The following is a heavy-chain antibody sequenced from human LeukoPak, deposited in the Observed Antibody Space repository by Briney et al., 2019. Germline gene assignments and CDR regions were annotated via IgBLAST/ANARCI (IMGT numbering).Heavy chain of an antibody. CDR2: IIPIFGTA. D-gene: IGHD3-22*01. J-gene: IGHJ4*02. CDR1: GGTFSSYA. V-gene: IGHV1-69*06. CDR3: ASAHYYDSSGYSDY. Sequence: SVKVSCKASGGTFSSYAISWVRQAPGQGLEWMGGIIPIFGTANYAQKFQGRVTITADKSTSTAYMELSSLRSEDTAVYYCASAHYYDSSGYSDYWGQGTLVTVSS.